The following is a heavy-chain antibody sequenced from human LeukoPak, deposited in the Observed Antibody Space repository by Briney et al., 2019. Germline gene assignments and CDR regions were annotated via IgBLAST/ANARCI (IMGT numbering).Heavy chain of an antibody. V-gene: IGHV1-46*01. CDR2: INPSGDST. Sequence: ASVKVSCKASGYTFTSYYMHWVRQAPGQGLEWMGIINPSGDSTSYAQKFQGRVTMTRDMSTSTVYMELSSLRSEDTAVYYCARDSDHYGSGSYYTTAVKGWFDPWGQGTLVTVSS. CDR1: GYTFTSYY. J-gene: IGHJ5*02. CDR3: ARDSDHYGSGSYYTTAVKGWFDP. D-gene: IGHD3-10*01.